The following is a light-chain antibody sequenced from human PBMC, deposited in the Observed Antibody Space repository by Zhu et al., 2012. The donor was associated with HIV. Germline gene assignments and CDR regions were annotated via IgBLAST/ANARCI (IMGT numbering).Light chain of an antibody. CDR3: QQYGSSPVT. J-gene: IGKJ4*01. CDR1: QSVTSNQ. CDR2: DAS. V-gene: IGKV3-20*01. Sequence: EIVLTQSPGTLSLSPGERATLSCRASQSVTSNQLAWYQQKPGQAPRLLIYDASSRATGIPDRFSGSASGTDFTLIITRLEPEDFVVYYCQQYGSSPVTFGGGPRWRSN.